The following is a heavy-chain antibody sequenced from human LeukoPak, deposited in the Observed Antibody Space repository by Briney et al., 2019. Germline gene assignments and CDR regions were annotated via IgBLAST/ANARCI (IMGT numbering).Heavy chain of an antibody. CDR1: GGSFSGYY. J-gene: IGHJ5*02. CDR3: ARGIAAWFDP. CDR2: INHSGST. D-gene: IGHD6-13*01. Sequence: PSETLSLTCAVYGGSFSGYYWSWIRQPPGKGLEWIGEINHSGSTNYNPSLKSPVTISVDTSKNQFSLKLSSVTAADTAVYYCARGIAAWFDPWGQGTLVTVSS. V-gene: IGHV4-34*01.